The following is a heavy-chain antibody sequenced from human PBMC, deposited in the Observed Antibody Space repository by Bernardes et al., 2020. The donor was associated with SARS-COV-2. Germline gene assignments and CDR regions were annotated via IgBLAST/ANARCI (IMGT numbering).Heavy chain of an antibody. Sequence: GSLKLSCSASGFTFSSYNMDWVRQAPGKGLEWVSSISSSSSYIYYTDSVKGRFTISRDNAKNSLYLQMNSLRVEDTAVYYCARDKGYYDSSGYYIDAFDIWGQGTMVTVSS. V-gene: IGHV3-21*01. CDR1: GFTFSSYN. CDR3: ARDKGYYDSSGYYIDAFDI. CDR2: ISSSSSYI. J-gene: IGHJ3*02. D-gene: IGHD3-22*01.